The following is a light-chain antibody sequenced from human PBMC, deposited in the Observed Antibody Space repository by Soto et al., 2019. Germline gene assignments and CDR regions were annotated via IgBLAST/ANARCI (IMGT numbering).Light chain of an antibody. Sequence: QSALTQPASVSGLPGQSITIPAPGTSRAFGGYNYVSWYQHHQGKAPKVMIYDVSNRPSGVSNRFSGSKSGNTASLTISGLQAEDEADYYCSSYTRSSPHVAFGGGTKLTVL. CDR1: SRAFGGYNY. CDR2: DVS. CDR3: SSYTRSSPHVA. J-gene: IGLJ2*01. V-gene: IGLV2-14*03.